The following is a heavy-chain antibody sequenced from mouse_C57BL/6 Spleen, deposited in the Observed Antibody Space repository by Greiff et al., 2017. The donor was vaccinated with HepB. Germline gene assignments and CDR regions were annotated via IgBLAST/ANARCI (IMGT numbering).Heavy chain of an antibody. D-gene: IGHD2-12*01. CDR1: GYTFTSYW. J-gene: IGHJ2*01. V-gene: IGHV1-69*01. Sequence: QVQLQQPGAELVMPGASVKLSCKASGYTFTSYWMHWVKQRPGQGLEWIGEIDPSDSYTNYNQKFKGKSTLTVDKSSSTAYMQLSSLTSEDSAVYYCARRTYYTSLFFDYWGQGTTLTVSS. CDR3: ARRTYYTSLFFDY. CDR2: IDPSDSYT.